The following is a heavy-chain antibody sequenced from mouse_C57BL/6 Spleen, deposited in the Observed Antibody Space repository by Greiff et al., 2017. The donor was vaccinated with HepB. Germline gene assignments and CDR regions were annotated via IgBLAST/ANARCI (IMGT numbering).Heavy chain of an antibody. CDR1: GYTFTSYW. J-gene: IGHJ2*01. V-gene: IGHV1-64*01. CDR3: ARPLEGHLDY. CDR2: IHPNSGST. Sequence: VQLQQSGAELVKPGASVKLSCKASGYTFTSYWMHWVKQRPGQGLEWIGMIHPNSGSTNYNEKFKSKATLTVDKSSSTAYMQLSSLTSEDSAVYYCARPLEGHLDYWGQGTTLTVSS.